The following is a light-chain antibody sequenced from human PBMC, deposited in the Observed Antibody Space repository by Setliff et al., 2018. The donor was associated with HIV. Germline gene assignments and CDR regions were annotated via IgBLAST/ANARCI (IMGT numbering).Light chain of an antibody. J-gene: IGLJ1*01. Sequence: QSALTQPASVSGSPGQSSTISCTGTRSDIGTYDLVSWYRQYPGKAPKLIIYEVNRRPAGVSDRLSGSKSGSTASLTISGLRAEDEATYYCCSYTSSTTYVFGTGTKVTV. CDR1: RSDIGTYDL. CDR2: EVN. CDR3: CSYTSSTTYV. V-gene: IGLV2-23*02.